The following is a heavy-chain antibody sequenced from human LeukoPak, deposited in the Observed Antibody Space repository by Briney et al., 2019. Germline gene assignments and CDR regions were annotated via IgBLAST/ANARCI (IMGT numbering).Heavy chain of an antibody. CDR2: IEHAGSQR. D-gene: IGHD3-16*01. CDR3: AKDGGGGTYSFDY. CDR1: GFTFSANN. Sequence: GGSLRLSCGVSGFTFSANNMHWVRQAPGKGLEWVTFIEHAGSQRFYADSVKGRFTISRDNSKNALYLHINSLRPEDTAVYYCAKDGGGGTYSFDYWGQGSLVTVSS. J-gene: IGHJ4*02. V-gene: IGHV3-30*02.